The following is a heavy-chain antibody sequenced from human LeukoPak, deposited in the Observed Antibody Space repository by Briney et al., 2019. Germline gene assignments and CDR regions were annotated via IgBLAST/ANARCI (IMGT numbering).Heavy chain of an antibody. J-gene: IGHJ4*02. CDR2: ISSSSSYI. D-gene: IGHD6-19*01. V-gene: IGHV3-21*01. CDR1: GFTFSSYS. CDR3: ARVLSYSSGWESSY. Sequence: GGSLRLSCAASGFTFSSYSMNWVRQAPGKGLEWVSSISSSSSYIYYADSVKGRFTISRDNAKNSLYLQMKSLRAEDTAVYYCARVLSYSSGWESSYWGQGTLVTVSS.